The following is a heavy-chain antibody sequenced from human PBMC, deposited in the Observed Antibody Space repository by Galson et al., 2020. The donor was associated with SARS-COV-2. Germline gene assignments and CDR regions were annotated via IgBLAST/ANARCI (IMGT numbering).Heavy chain of an antibody. CDR1: GYTLTELS. J-gene: IGHJ4*02. D-gene: IGHD3-22*01. CDR3: ATVKMIVVVITTEGYYFDY. V-gene: IGHV1-24*01. CDR2: FDPEDGET. Sequence: GASVKVSCKVSGYTLTELSMHWVRQAPGKGLEWMGGFDPEDGETIYAQKFQGRVTMTEDTSTDTAYMELSSLRSEDTAVYYCATVKMIVVVITTEGYYFDYWGQGTLVTVSS.